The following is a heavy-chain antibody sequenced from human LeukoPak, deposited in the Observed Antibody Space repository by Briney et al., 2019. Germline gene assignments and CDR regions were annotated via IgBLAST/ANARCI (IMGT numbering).Heavy chain of an antibody. CDR2: INHSGST. CDR3: ARNVAEFDY. D-gene: IGHD6-13*01. V-gene: IGHV4-34*01. J-gene: IGHJ4*02. Sequence: SETLSLTCAVYGGSSSGYYWSWIRQPPGKGLEWIGEINHSGSTNYNPSLKSRVTISVDTSKNQFSLKLSSVTAADTAVYYCARNVAEFDYWGQGTLVTVSS. CDR1: GGSSSGYY.